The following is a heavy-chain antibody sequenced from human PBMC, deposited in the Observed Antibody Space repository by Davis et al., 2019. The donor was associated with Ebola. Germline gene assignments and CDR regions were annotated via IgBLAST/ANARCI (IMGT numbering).Heavy chain of an antibody. V-gene: IGHV3-64*04. CDR3: AKEGLLWFGELLYNYYYGMDV. CDR1: GFTFTSHA. J-gene: IGHJ6*02. CDR2: ISSNGGST. D-gene: IGHD3-10*01. Sequence: GGSLRLSCSASGFTFTSHAIYWVRQAPGKGLEYVSAISSNGGSTYYADSVKGRFTISRDNSKNTLYLQMNSLRAEDTAVYYCAKEGLLWFGELLYNYYYGMDVWGQGTTVTVSS.